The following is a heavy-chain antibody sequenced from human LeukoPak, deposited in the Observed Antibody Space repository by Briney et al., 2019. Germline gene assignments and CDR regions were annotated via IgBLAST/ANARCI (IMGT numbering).Heavy chain of an antibody. Sequence: GGSLRLSCAASGFTFSSYAMHWVRQAPGKGLEWVAVISYDGSNKYYADSVKGRFTISRDNSKNTLYLQMNSLRAEDTAVYYCARGSGPRVYYGSGSPADYWGQGTLVTVSS. D-gene: IGHD3-10*01. CDR1: GFTFSSYA. V-gene: IGHV3-30-3*01. CDR3: ARGSGPRVYYGSGSPADY. J-gene: IGHJ4*02. CDR2: ISYDGSNK.